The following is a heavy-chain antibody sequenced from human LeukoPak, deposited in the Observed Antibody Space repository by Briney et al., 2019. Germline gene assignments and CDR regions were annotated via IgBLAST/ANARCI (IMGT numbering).Heavy chain of an antibody. CDR1: GFTFSSYA. CDR3: ARDSGSYSIDY. V-gene: IGHV3-23*01. CDR2: ITDSGATT. Sequence: GGSLRLSCAASGFTFSSYAMSWVRQAPGKGLEWVSAITDSGATTYYADSVKGRFTISRDNSKNTLYLQMNSLRAEDTAVYYCARDSGSYSIDYWGQGTLVTVSS. D-gene: IGHD3-10*01. J-gene: IGHJ4*02.